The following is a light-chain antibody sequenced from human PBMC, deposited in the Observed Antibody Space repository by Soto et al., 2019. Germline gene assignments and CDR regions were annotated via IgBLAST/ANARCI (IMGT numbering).Light chain of an antibody. CDR2: GAS. CDR3: QQYGSSPGFT. V-gene: IGKV3-20*01. CDR1: QSVSSSY. J-gene: IGKJ3*01. Sequence: EIVLTQSPGTLSLSPGERATLSCRASQSVSSSYLAWYQQKPGQAPRLLIYGASSRATGIPDRFSGSGSGTDFTLTISRREPEDFAVYYCQQYGSSPGFTFGHGTNVDIK.